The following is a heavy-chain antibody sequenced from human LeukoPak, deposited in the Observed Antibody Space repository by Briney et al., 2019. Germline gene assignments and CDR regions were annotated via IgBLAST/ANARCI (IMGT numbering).Heavy chain of an antibody. CDR3: AKSNGYGLIDI. CDR2: IDTSGNT. CDR1: GGSISSYY. D-gene: IGHD3-22*01. V-gene: IGHV4-4*07. J-gene: IGHJ3*02. Sequence: SETLSLTCTVSGGSISSYYWSWIRQPAGKGLEWIGRIDTSGNTNYKPSLKSRVTISVDTSKNQFSLKLRSVTAADTAVYYCAKSNGYGLIDIWGQGTMVTVSS.